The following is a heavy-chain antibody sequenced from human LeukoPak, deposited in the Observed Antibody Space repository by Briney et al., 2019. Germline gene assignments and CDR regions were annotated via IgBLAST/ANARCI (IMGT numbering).Heavy chain of an antibody. D-gene: IGHD1-26*01. CDR3: AKAGPYSGNYHGDAFDI. Sequence: GGSLRLSCAASGFTFSSYAMSCVRHDPGRGMEWVSLIGGIVDNTHYPDSVEGRFTISRDNSKSTLYLQMNSLRAEDTAVYYCAKAGPYSGNYHGDAFDIWGQGTMVTVSS. CDR2: IGGIVDNT. CDR1: GFTFSSYA. V-gene: IGHV3-23*01. J-gene: IGHJ3*02.